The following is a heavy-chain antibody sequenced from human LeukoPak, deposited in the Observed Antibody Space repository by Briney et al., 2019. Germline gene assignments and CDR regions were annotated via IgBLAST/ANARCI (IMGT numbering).Heavy chain of an antibody. CDR1: GFTFSSYW. Sequence: GGSPRLSCAASGFTFSSYWMSWVRQAPGKGLEWVANIKQDGSEKYYVDSVKGRFTISRDNAKNSLFLQMNSLRAEDTAVYFCAISATARGGFDFRGQGTLVTVSS. J-gene: IGHJ4*02. V-gene: IGHV3-7*03. D-gene: IGHD6-25*01. CDR2: IKQDGSEK. CDR3: AISATARGGFDF.